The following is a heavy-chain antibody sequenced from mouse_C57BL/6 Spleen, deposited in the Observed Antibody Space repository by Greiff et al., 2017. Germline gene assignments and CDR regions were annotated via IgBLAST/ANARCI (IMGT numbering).Heavy chain of an antibody. CDR2: ISSGGDYI. CDR1: GFTFSSYA. Sequence: EVKVVESGEGLVKPGGSLKLSCAASGFTFSSYAMSWVRQTPEKRLEWVAYISSGGDYIYYADTVKGRFTISRDNARNTLYLQMSSLKSEDTAMYYCTRYYWGFAYWGQGTLVTVSA. CDR3: TRYYWGFAY. V-gene: IGHV5-9-1*02. D-gene: IGHD1-1*01. J-gene: IGHJ3*01.